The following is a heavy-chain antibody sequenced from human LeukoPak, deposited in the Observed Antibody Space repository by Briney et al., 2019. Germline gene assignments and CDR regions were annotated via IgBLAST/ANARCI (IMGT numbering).Heavy chain of an antibody. J-gene: IGHJ3*02. D-gene: IGHD3-10*01. V-gene: IGHV3-48*02. Sequence: QPGGSLRLSCAASGFTFSSYAMTWVRQAPGKGLEWVSYISGSSFTIYYADSVKGRFTISRDNAKNSLYLQMNSLRDEDTAVYYCARHYSNSGSYHDAFDIWGQGTLVTVSS. CDR2: ISGSSFTI. CDR3: ARHYSNSGSYHDAFDI. CDR1: GFTFSSYA.